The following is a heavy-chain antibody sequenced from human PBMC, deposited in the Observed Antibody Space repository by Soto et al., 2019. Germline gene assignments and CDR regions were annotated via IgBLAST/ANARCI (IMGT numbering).Heavy chain of an antibody. J-gene: IGHJ4*02. V-gene: IGHV3-43*02. CDR2: ISWDGGST. CDR1: GFTFSSDG. CDR3: AKGGRDFWSGSRFDY. Sequence: PGGSLRLSCAATGFTFSSDGMNWVRQTPGKGLEWVSLISWDGGSTYYADSVKGRFTISRDNSKNSLYLQMNSLRTEDTALYYCAKGGRDFWSGSRFDYWGQGTLVTVSS. D-gene: IGHD3-3*01.